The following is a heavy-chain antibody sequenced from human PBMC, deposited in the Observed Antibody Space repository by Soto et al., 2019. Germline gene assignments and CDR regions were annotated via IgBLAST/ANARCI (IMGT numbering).Heavy chain of an antibody. CDR3: ARKGCSSSSCLSWFDP. V-gene: IGHV4-34*01. D-gene: IGHD2-2*01. CDR2: INHSGNT. CDR1: CTSFSGFY. Sequence: SETLSLTRAVYCTSFSGFYCSWIRQSPGKGLEWIGEINHSGNTNYKPSLKSRVIMSIDTSTNQFSLKLTSVTAADTAVYYCARKGCSSSSCLSWFDPWGQGTLVTVSS. J-gene: IGHJ5*02.